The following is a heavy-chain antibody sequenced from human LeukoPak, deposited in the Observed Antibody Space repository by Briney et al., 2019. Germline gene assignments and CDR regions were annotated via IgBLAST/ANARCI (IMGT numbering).Heavy chain of an antibody. V-gene: IGHV4-34*01. Sequence: SETLSLTCAVYGGSFSGYYWSWIRKPPGKGLEWIGEISHSGSTNYNPSLKSRVTISVDTSKNQFSLRVSSVTAADTAVYYCAGGGDKAKTGYWGQGTLVSASS. CDR1: GGSFSGYY. D-gene: IGHD3-9*01. CDR2: ISHSGST. J-gene: IGHJ4*02. CDR3: AGGGDKAKTGY.